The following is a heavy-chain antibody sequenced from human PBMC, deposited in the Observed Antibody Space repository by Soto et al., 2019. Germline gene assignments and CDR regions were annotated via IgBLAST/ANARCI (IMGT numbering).Heavy chain of an antibody. CDR1: GFTFSNYN. CDR3: ARDSYGMDV. CDR2: ISYDEDNK. Sequence: QVQLVESGGGVVQPGRSLRLSCAASGFTFSNYNMHWVRQAPGKGLDWVAFISYDEDNKYYTDSVKGRFTISRDNSKNTLYLQMNSLRGEDTAVYYCARDSYGMDVWCQGTTVTVSS. V-gene: IGHV3-30-3*01. J-gene: IGHJ6*02.